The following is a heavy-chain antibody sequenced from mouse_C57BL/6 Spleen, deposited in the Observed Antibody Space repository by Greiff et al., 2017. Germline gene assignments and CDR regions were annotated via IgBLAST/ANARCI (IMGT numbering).Heavy chain of an antibody. Sequence: VQLQQPGAELVRPGSSVKLSCKASGYTFTSYWMDWVKQRPGQGLEWIGNIYPSDSETHYNQKFKDKATLTVDKSSSTAYMQLSSLTSEDSAVYYCARREGYGNHYWGQGTTLTVSS. CDR3: ARREGYGNHY. D-gene: IGHD2-1*01. CDR1: GYTFTSYW. CDR2: IYPSDSET. V-gene: IGHV1-61*01. J-gene: IGHJ2*01.